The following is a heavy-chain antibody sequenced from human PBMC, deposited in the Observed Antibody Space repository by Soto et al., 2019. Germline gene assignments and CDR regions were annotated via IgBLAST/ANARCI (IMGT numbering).Heavy chain of an antibody. CDR1: GFTFSSYA. J-gene: IGHJ4*02. CDR3: AGRGSVSYYDC. V-gene: IGHV3-23*01. Sequence: EVQLLESGGGLVQPGGSLRLSCAASGFTFSSYAMRWVRQAPVKGLERVSAISGSGGSTYYADYVKGRFTISRDNSKNTLSLQMNSLRAEDTAVYYCAGRGSVSYYDCWGQGTLVTVSS. D-gene: IGHD6-19*01. CDR2: ISGSGGST.